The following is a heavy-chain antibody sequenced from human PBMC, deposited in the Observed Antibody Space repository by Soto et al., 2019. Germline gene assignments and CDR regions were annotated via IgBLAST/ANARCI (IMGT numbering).Heavy chain of an antibody. CDR1: GFTVGSHY. D-gene: IGHD3-10*01. CDR2: IHSDGST. J-gene: IGHJ5*02. Sequence: EVQLVESGGGLIQPGGSLRLSCAASGFTVGSHYMTWVRQAPGKGLEWVSVIHSDGSTFYRDSVRGRFTISRDNFKNQLYLQMNSLRADDTAVYYCVRERDVLARGGFHPWGQGTLVIVSS. V-gene: IGHV3-53*01. CDR3: VRERDVLARGGFHP.